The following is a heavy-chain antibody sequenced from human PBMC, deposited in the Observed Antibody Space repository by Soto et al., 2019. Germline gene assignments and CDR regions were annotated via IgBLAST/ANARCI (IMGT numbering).Heavy chain of an antibody. D-gene: IGHD2-15*01. CDR1: GFTLSTYW. J-gene: IGHJ5*02. Sequence: AGGSLRLSCAASGFTLSTYWMHWVRQVPGKGLVWVSRISSGGTYTNYADSVKGRFTISRDSARNTLFLQMNCLTGEDTAVYYCARTFVDGMAGFGPWGQGTLVTVSS. CDR2: ISSGGTYT. V-gene: IGHV3-74*01. CDR3: ARTFVDGMAGFGP.